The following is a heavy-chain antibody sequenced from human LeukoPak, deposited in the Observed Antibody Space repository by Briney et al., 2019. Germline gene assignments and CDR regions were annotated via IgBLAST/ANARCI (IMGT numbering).Heavy chain of an antibody. J-gene: IGHJ3*02. CDR1: GGSFSGYY. CDR2: INHSGIT. V-gene: IGHV4-34*01. Sequence: PSETLSLTCAVYGGSFSGYYWSWIRQPPGKGLEWIGEINHSGITNYNPSLKSRVTISVDTSKNQFSLKLSSVTAADTAVYYCASRSNKLKIVPAAPDGSGSGAFDIWGQGTMVTVSS. D-gene: IGHD2-2*01. CDR3: ASRSNKLKIVPAAPDGSGSGAFDI.